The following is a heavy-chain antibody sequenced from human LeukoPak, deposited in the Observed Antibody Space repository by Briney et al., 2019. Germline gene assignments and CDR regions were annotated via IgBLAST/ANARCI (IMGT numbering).Heavy chain of an antibody. CDR3: AKIGQQLGDAFDI. CDR2: IYSGGST. CDR1: GFTVSSNY. J-gene: IGHJ3*02. Sequence: GGSLRLSCAASGFTVSSNYMSWVRQAPGKGLEWVSVIYSGGSTYYADSVKGRFTISRDNSENTLYLQMNSLRAEDTAVYYCAKIGQQLGDAFDIWGQGTMVTVSS. D-gene: IGHD6-13*01. V-gene: IGHV3-66*01.